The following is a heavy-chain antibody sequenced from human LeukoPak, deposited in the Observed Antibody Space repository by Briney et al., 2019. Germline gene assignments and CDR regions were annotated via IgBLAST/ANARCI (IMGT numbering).Heavy chain of an antibody. CDR3: ARVLAAAGNNWFDP. V-gene: IGHV4-34*01. D-gene: IGHD6-13*01. J-gene: IGHJ5*02. Sequence: TASETLSLTCAVYGGSFSGYYWSWIRQPPGKGLEWIGEINHSGSTNYNPSLKSRVTISVDTSKNQFSLKLSSVTAADTAVYYCARVLAAAGNNWFDPWGQGTLVTVSS. CDR2: INHSGST. CDR1: GGSFSGYY.